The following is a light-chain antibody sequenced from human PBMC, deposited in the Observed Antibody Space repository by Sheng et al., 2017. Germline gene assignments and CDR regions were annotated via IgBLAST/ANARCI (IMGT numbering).Light chain of an antibody. CDR2: AAS. CDR1: QDIGSW. CDR3: LQDLSYPLT. J-gene: IGKJ4*01. Sequence: DIQMTQSPSSVSASVGDRVTITCRASQDIGSWLAWYQQKPGKAPKLLIYAASNLQSGVPSRFSGSGSGTEFTLTISSLQPEDSATYYCLQDLSYPLTFGGGTKVEI. V-gene: IGKV1-12*01.